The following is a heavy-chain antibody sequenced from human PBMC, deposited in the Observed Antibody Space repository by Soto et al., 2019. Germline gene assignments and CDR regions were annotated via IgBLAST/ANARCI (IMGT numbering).Heavy chain of an antibody. J-gene: IGHJ6*02. CDR2: ISSSSSYI. CDR1: GFTFSSYS. Sequence: PGGSLRLSCAASGFTFSSYSMNWVRQAPGKGLEWVSSISSSSSYIYYADSVKGRFTISRDNAKNSLYLQMNSLRAEDTAVYYCARDIRGVIITAHYYGMDVWGQGTTVTVSS. D-gene: IGHD3-10*01. CDR3: ARDIRGVIITAHYYGMDV. V-gene: IGHV3-21*01.